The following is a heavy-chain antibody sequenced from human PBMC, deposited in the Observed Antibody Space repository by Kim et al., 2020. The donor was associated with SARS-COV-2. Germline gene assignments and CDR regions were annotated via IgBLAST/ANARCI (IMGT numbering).Heavy chain of an antibody. CDR3: ARGTPRITIFGVVITYYY. CDR1: GGSFSGYY. CDR2: INHSGST. D-gene: IGHD3-3*01. J-gene: IGHJ6*01. Sequence: SETLSLTCAVYGGSFSGYYWSWIRQPPGKGLEWIGEINHSGSTNYNPSLKSRVTISVDTSKNQFSLKLSSVTAADTAVYYCARGTPRITIFGVVITYYY. V-gene: IGHV4-34*01.